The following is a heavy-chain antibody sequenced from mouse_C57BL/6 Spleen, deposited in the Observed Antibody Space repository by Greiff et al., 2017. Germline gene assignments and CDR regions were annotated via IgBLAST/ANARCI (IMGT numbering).Heavy chain of an antibody. CDR2: IHPNSGST. V-gene: IGHV1-64*01. D-gene: IGHD4-1*02. Sequence: QVQLQQPGAELVKPGASVKLSCKASGYTFTSYWMHWVKQRPGHGLEWIGMIHPNSGSTNYNEKFKSKATLTVDKSSSTAYMQLSSLTSEDSAVYYCARGTQLGRDCDYWGQGTTLTVSS. CDR3: ARGTQLGRDCDY. J-gene: IGHJ2*01. CDR1: GYTFTSYW.